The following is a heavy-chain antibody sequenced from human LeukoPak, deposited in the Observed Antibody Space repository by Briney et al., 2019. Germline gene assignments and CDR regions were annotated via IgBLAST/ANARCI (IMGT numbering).Heavy chain of an antibody. D-gene: IGHD6-19*01. CDR1: GYTFTSYY. Sequence: ASVKVSCKASGYTFTSYYMHWVRQAPGQGLEWMGIINPNGGSTSYAQKFQGRVTMTRDTSTSTVYMELSSLRSEDTAVYYCAKDIGARGSGWYFDIWGQGTMVTVSS. V-gene: IGHV1-46*01. J-gene: IGHJ3*02. CDR3: AKDIGARGSGWYFDI. CDR2: INPNGGST.